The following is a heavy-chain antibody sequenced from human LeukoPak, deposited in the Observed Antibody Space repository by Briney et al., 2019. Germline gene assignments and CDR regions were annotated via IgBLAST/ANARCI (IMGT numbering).Heavy chain of an antibody. J-gene: IGHJ4*02. CDR3: AREGDDGSSGTFDY. CDR2: INPSGGST. Sequence: GASVKVSCKASGYTFTSFYMRWVRQAPGQGLEWMGVINPSGGSTRYAQKFQGRVTMTRDTSTSTVFLELSSLRSDVTAVYYCAREGDDGSSGTFDYWGQGTLVTVSS. CDR1: GYTFTSFY. D-gene: IGHD1/OR15-1a*01. V-gene: IGHV1-46*01.